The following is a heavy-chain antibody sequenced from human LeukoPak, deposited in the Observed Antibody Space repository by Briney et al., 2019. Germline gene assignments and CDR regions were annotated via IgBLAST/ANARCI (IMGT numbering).Heavy chain of an antibody. CDR3: VFSPQWLGNFDQ. Sequence: SETLSLTCSVSGGSISSSSYYWGWIRQPPGKGLEWIGTISYSGSTYYNPSLKSRVSISVDTPKKQCSLKLNSVTAADTAVYYCVFSPQWLGNFDQWGQGTLVTVSS. CDR1: GGSISSSSYY. J-gene: IGHJ4*02. CDR2: ISYSGST. V-gene: IGHV4-39*01. D-gene: IGHD6-19*01.